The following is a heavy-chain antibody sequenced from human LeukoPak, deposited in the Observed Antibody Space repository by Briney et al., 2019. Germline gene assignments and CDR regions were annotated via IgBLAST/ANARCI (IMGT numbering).Heavy chain of an antibody. J-gene: IGHJ4*02. CDR1: GVSISSSSYY. Sequence: SETLSLTCTVSGVSISSSSYYWGWIRQPPGKGLECIGYIYYSGSTYYTPSLKSRLTISVDTSNNQFSLKLNSVTAADTAVYYCARDVYYGSGSYYFDYWGQGTLVTVSS. D-gene: IGHD3-10*01. V-gene: IGHV4-31*03. CDR3: ARDVYYGSGSYYFDY. CDR2: IYYSGST.